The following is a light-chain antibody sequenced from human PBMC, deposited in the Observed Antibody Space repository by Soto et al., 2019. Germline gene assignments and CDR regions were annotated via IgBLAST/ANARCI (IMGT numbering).Light chain of an antibody. Sequence: EILMTQSPSTLSVSPGERATLSCRASQSVSSNLAWYQQKPGQAPSLLIYGASTRATGTPASFSGSGSGTEFTLTISSLQSEDFAVYYCQQRNIWHPVTFGQGTRLEIK. CDR2: GAS. CDR1: QSVSSN. CDR3: QQRNIWHPVT. V-gene: IGKV3-15*01. J-gene: IGKJ5*01.